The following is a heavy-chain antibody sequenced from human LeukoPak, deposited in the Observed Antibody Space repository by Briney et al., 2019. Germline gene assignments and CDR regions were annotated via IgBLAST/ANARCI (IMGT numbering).Heavy chain of an antibody. CDR1: GFTFSSYA. V-gene: IGHV3-23*01. Sequence: GGSLRLSCAASGFTFSSYAMSWVRQAPGKGLEWVSAISGSGGSTYYADSVKGRFTISRDNSKNTLYLQMNSLRAEDTAVYYCAKIGVPAAIRSPYDYWGQGTLVTVTS. CDR2: ISGSGGST. CDR3: AKIGVPAAIRSPYDY. D-gene: IGHD2-2*02. J-gene: IGHJ4*02.